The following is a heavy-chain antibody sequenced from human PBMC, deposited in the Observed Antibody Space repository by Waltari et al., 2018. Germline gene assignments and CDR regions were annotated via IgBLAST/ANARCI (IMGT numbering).Heavy chain of an antibody. CDR3: ARSEIIVGATYYFDY. V-gene: IGHV4-59*01. D-gene: IGHD1-26*01. Sequence: QVQLQESGPGLVKPSETLSLTCTVPGGSISSYYWSWIRQPPGKGLEWIGYIYYSGSTNYNPSLKSRVTISVDTSKNQFSLKLSSVTAADTAVYYCARSEIIVGATYYFDYWGQGTLVTVSS. CDR1: GGSISSYY. CDR2: IYYSGST. J-gene: IGHJ4*02.